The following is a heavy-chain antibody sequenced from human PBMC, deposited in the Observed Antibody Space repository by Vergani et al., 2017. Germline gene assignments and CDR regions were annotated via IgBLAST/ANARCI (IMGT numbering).Heavy chain of an antibody. CDR3: ARDAATAGIDY. J-gene: IGHJ4*02. CDR1: GFTFSDYY. CDR2: ISSSSSYT. V-gene: IGHV3-11*06. D-gene: IGHD2-21*02. Sequence: QVQLVESGGGLVKPGGSLRLSCAASGFTFSDYYMSWIRQAPGKGLEWVSYISSSSSYTNYADSVKGRFTIARDNAKNSLYLQMNSLRAEETAVYYCARDAATAGIDYWGQGTLVTVSS.